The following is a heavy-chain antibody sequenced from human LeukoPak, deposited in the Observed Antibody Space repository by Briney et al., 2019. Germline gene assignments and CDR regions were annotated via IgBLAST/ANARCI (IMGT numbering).Heavy chain of an antibody. CDR3: ARARRAWGIVVVPAAVFDY. D-gene: IGHD2-2*01. CDR2: INHSGST. Sequence: SETLSLTCAVYGGSFSGYYWSWIRQSPGKGLEWIGEINHSGSTNYNPSLKSRVTISVDTSKNQFSLKLSSVTAADTAVYYCARARRAWGIVVVPAAVFDYWGQGTLVTVSS. J-gene: IGHJ4*02. V-gene: IGHV4-34*01. CDR1: GGSFSGYY.